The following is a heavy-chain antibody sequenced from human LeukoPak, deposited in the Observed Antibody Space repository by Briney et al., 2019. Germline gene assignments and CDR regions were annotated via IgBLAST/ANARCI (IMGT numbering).Heavy chain of an antibody. Sequence: GGSLRLSCAASGFTFSSYAMHWVRQAPGKGLEWVAVISYDGSNKYYADSVKGRFTISRDNSKNTLYLQMNSLRAEDTAVYYCARDFYPLVTLSRSSYYYYGMDVWGQGTTVTVSS. CDR3: ARDFYPLVTLSRSSYYYYGMDV. CDR2: ISYDGSNK. CDR1: GFTFSSYA. V-gene: IGHV3-30-3*01. J-gene: IGHJ6*02. D-gene: IGHD3-3*01.